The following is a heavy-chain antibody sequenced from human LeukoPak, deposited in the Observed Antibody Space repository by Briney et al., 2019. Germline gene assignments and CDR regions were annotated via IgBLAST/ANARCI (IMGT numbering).Heavy chain of an antibody. V-gene: IGHV4-4*09. CDR1: GSISSYY. J-gene: IGHJ3*02. Sequence: SETLSLTCTVSGSISSYYWSWIRQPPGKGLEWIVYIYTSGSTNYNHSLKSRVTISVDTSKNQFSLDLSSVTAADTAVYYCARQKCTSTSCLTKNAFDIWGQGTMVTVSS. D-gene: IGHD2-2*01. CDR3: ARQKCTSTSCLTKNAFDI. CDR2: IYTSGST.